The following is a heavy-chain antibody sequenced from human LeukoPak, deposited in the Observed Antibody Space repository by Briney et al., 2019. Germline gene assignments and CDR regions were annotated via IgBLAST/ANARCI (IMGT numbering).Heavy chain of an antibody. CDR2: ISGSGGST. V-gene: IGHV3-23*01. D-gene: IGHD5-12*01. Sequence: GGSLRLSCAASGFTFSSYAMSWVRQAPGKGLEWVSAISGSGGSTYYADSVKGRFTISRDNSKNTLYLQMNSLRAEDTAVYYCAHLIPHSGYEGYYFDYWGQGTLVTVSS. CDR3: AHLIPHSGYEGYYFDY. J-gene: IGHJ4*02. CDR1: GFTFSSYA.